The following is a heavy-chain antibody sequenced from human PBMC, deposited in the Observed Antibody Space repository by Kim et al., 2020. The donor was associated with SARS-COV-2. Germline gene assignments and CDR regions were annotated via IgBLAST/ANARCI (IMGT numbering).Heavy chain of an antibody. CDR1: GFTFSSYG. V-gene: IGHV3-33*01. Sequence: GGSLRLSCAASGFTFSSYGMHWVRQAPGKGLEWMAHIWYDGSNKNYTDSVKGRFAISRDNSKNTLYLQMNSLRAEDTAVYYCARVAAARPYYYYYYMDVWGKGTTVTVSS. J-gene: IGHJ6*03. CDR2: IWYDGSNK. D-gene: IGHD6-13*01. CDR3: ARVAAARPYYYYYYMDV.